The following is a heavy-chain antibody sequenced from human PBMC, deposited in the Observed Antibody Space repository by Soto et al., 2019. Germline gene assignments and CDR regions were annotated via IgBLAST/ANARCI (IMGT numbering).Heavy chain of an antibody. D-gene: IGHD3-22*01. Sequence: QLQLQESGPGLVKPSETLSLTCTVSGDSVTISDYYWGWIRKPPGKGREWIGRIHYSGSTYSNPALKSRVTISGDTSKKQFSLKLTSVTAADAAVYYCAAHDSGGYYAEYWGQGTLVTVSA. V-gene: IGHV4-39*01. CDR3: AAHDSGGYYAEY. CDR2: IHYSGST. J-gene: IGHJ4*02. CDR1: GDSVTISDYY.